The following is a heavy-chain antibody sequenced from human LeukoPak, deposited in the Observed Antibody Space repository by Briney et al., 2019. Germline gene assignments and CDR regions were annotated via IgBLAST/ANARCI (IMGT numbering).Heavy chain of an antibody. J-gene: IGHJ5*02. V-gene: IGHV1-46*01. CDR2: INPSGTGT. D-gene: IGHD5-24*01. CDR1: GYTITNNY. Sequence: ASVKVSCKASGYTITNNYMHWVRQAPGQGLEWMGVINPSGTGTSYAQKFQGRITMSRDTATSTVYMELSSLRSEDTAFYYCATDHSMANTAWWFDPWGQGTLVSVSS. CDR3: ATDHSMANTAWWFDP.